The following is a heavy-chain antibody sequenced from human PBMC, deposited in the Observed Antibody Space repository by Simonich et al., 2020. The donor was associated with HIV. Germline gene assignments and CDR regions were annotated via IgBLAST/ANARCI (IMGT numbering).Heavy chain of an antibody. D-gene: IGHD3-3*01. CDR2: INHRGKT. Sequence: QVQLQQWGAGLLKPSETLSLTCAVYGGAFRDYFWSWIRQSPGKGLEWIGEINHRGKTNYRPSLKSRGTGSVDTPKNQVALKLSAVTAADTAVYYCARGQPLRSLQRDGFDIWGQGTVVTVSS. CDR1: GGAFRDYF. CDR3: ARGQPLRSLQRDGFDI. J-gene: IGHJ3*02. V-gene: IGHV4-34*01.